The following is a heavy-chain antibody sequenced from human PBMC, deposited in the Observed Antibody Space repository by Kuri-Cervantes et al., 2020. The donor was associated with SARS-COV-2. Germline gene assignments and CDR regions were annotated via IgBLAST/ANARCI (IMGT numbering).Heavy chain of an antibody. CDR2: IYTSGST. V-gene: IGHV4-61*09. J-gene: IGHJ6*03. Sequence: SETLSLTCTVSGGSISSGSYYWSWIRQPAGKGLEWIGHIYTSGSTNYNPSLKSRVTISVDTSKNQFSLKLNSVTAADTAVYYCARDSRSYYQVLLDHFYYSYMDVWGKGTTVTVSS. CDR1: GGSISSGSYY. D-gene: IGHD1-26*01. CDR3: ARDSRSYYQVLLDHFYYSYMDV.